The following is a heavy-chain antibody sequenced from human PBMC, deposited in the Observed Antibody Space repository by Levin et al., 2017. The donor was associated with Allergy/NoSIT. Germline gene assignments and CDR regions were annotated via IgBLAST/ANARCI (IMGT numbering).Heavy chain of an antibody. CDR1: GGSISSGDYY. J-gene: IGHJ3*02. D-gene: IGHD3-9*01. Sequence: LRLSCTVSGGSISSGDYYWSWIRQPPGKGLEWIGYIYYSGSTYYNPSLKSRVTISVDTSKNQFSLKLSSVTAADTAVYYCARAPLGGYDILTGYYIDAFDIWGQGTMVTVSS. CDR2: IYYSGST. CDR3: ARAPLGGYDILTGYYIDAFDI. V-gene: IGHV4-30-4*01.